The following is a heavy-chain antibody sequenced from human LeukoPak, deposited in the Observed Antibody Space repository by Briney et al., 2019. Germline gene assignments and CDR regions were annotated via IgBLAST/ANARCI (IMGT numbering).Heavy chain of an antibody. CDR1: GFTFSSYA. V-gene: IGHV3-23*01. CDR3: AKGGVSIVVVPAANRFDP. Sequence: GGSLRLSCAASGFTFSSYAMSWVRQAPGKGLEWVSAISGSGGSTYYADSVKGRFTISRDNSKSTLYLQMNSLRAEDTAVYYCAKGGVSIVVVPAANRFDPWGQGTLVTVSS. CDR2: ISGSGGST. J-gene: IGHJ5*02. D-gene: IGHD2-2*01.